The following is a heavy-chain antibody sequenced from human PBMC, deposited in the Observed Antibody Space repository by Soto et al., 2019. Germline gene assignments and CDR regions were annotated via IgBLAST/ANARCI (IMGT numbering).Heavy chain of an antibody. D-gene: IGHD2-2*01. CDR2: IYHSGST. V-gene: IGHV4-30-2*01. Sequence: SETLSLTCAVSGGSIRSGGHSWGWIRQPPGKGLEWIGYIYHSGSTYYNPSLKSRVTIFVDRSKNQFFLKLSSVTAADTAVHYCARYCSTTSCSYYYGLDVWGQGTTVTVSS. CDR1: GGSIRSGGHS. CDR3: ARYCSTTSCSYYYGLDV. J-gene: IGHJ6*02.